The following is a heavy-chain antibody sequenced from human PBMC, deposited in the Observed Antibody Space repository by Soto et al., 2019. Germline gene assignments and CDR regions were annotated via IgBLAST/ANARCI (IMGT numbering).Heavy chain of an antibody. V-gene: IGHV1-3*01. J-gene: IGHJ3*02. CDR2: INAGNGNT. D-gene: IGHD4-17*01. CDR1: GYTFTSYA. Sequence: ASVKVSCKASGYTFTSYAMHWVRQAPGQRLEWMGWINAGNGNTKYSQKFQGRVTITRDTSASTAYMELSSLRSEDTAVYYCARPDNPTVTTGGGAFDIWGQGTMVTVSS. CDR3: ARPDNPTVTTGGGAFDI.